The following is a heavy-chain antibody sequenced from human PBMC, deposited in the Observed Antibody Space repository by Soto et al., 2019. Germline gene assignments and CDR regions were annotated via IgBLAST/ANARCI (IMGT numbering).Heavy chain of an antibody. CDR3: ARQRLLNYYYYYGMDV. D-gene: IGHD5-18*01. CDR1: GFTFSSYG. Sequence: QVQLVESGGGVVQPGRSLRLSCAASGFTFSSYGMHWVRQAPGKGLEWVAVIWYDGSNKYYADSVKGRFTISRDNSNTTLYLQMNILRAEDTAVYYCARQRLLNYYYYYGMDVWGQGTTVTVSS. CDR2: IWYDGSNK. V-gene: IGHV3-33*01. J-gene: IGHJ6*02.